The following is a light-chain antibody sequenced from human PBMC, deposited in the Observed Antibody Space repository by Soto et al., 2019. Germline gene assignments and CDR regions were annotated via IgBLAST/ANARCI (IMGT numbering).Light chain of an antibody. CDR1: QTSNW. J-gene: IGKJ1*01. CDR2: KAS. CDR3: QQYNNYPPRT. Sequence: DIQMTQSPSTLSASVGDRVTITCRASQTSNWLAWYQQKPGKAPKLLIYKASSLESGVPSRFSGSGSGTEFTLTISSLQPDDFGTYYCQQYNNYPPRTFGQVTKVEIK. V-gene: IGKV1-5*03.